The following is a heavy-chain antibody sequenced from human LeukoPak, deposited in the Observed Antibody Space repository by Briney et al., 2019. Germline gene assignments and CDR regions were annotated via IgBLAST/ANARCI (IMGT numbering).Heavy chain of an antibody. CDR1: GGSISSSSYY. J-gene: IGHJ4*01. CDR2: IYYSGST. D-gene: IGHD3-22*01. Sequence: SETLSLTCTVSGGSISSSSYYWGWIRQPPGKGLEWIGSIYYSGSTYYNPSLKSRVTISVDTSKNQFSLKLSSVTAVDTAVYYCARRRYYDSSGYYADFDYWGHGTLVTVSS. V-gene: IGHV4-39*01. CDR3: ARRRYYDSSGYYADFDY.